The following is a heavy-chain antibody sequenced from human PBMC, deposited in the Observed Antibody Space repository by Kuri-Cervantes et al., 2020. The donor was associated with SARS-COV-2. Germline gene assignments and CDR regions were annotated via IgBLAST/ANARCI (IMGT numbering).Heavy chain of an antibody. CDR3: ARDGGVVIPWFDP. CDR2: ISWNSGSI. J-gene: IGHJ5*02. D-gene: IGHD3-3*01. Sequence: SLKISCAASGFTFDDYAMHWVRQAPGKGLEWVSGISWNSGSIGYADSVKGRFTISRDNAKNSLYLQMNSLRAEDMAVYYCARDGGVVIPWFDPWGQGTLVTVSS. V-gene: IGHV3-9*03. CDR1: GFTFDDYA.